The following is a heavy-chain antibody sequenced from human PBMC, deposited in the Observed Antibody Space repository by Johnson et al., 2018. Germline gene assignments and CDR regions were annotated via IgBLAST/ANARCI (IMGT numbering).Heavy chain of an antibody. CDR1: GFTFSSHA. Sequence: QVQLVESGGGVVQPGRSLRLSCAASGFTFSSHAMQWVRQAPGKGLEWVAVISYDGSHEYYPDSVKGRFPISRDNSKNTLYLQMNSLRSEDTAGYYFARNQGFCSDGSGYSYQLDYWGQGTLVIVS. CDR3: ARNQGFCSDGSGYSYQLDY. D-gene: IGHD2-15*01. CDR2: ISYDGSHE. J-gene: IGHJ4*02. V-gene: IGHV3-30*04.